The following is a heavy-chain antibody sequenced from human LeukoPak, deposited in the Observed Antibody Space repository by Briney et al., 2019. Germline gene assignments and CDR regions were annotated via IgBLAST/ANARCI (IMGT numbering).Heavy chain of an antibody. CDR1: GGSISSYY. V-gene: IGHV4-59*12. J-gene: IGHJ3*02. Sequence: SETLSLTCTVSGGSISSYYWSWIRQPPGKGLEWIGYIYYSGSTNYNPSLKSRVTISVDTSKNQFSLKLSSVTAADTAVYYCARRYCSGGSCYSERGAFDIWGQGTMVTVSS. CDR2: IYYSGST. D-gene: IGHD2-15*01. CDR3: ARRYCSGGSCYSERGAFDI.